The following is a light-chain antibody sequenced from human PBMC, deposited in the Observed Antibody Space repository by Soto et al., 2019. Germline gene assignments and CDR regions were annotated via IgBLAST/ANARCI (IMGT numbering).Light chain of an antibody. CDR3: QHYGGSWE. J-gene: IGKJ1*01. CDR1: QSLRSTY. Sequence: EIVLTQSPGTLSLSPGERATLSCRANQSLRSTYVAWYQQKPRQSPRLLSYGASSGATCIPDVFSGSGSGTDFSLTITRLEPEDFAVYYCQHYGGSWEFGQGTKVDFK. CDR2: GAS. V-gene: IGKV3-20*01.